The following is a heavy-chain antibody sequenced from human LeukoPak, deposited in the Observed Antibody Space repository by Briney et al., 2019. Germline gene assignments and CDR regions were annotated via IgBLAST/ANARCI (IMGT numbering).Heavy chain of an antibody. J-gene: IGHJ5*02. CDR2: ISSSGSTI. V-gene: IGHV3-48*03. D-gene: IGHD6-6*01. CDR3: ARGHIRGGSSRTFDP. CDR1: GFTFSSYE. Sequence: GGSLRLSCAASGFTFSSYEMNWVRQAPGKGLEWVSYISSSGSTIYYADSVKGRFTISRDNAKNSLYLQMNSLRAEDTAVYYCARGHIRGGSSRTFDPWGQGTLVTVSS.